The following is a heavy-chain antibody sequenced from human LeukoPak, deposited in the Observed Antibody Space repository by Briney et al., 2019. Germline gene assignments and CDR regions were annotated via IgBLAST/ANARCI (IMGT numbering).Heavy chain of an antibody. CDR2: ISSSSSYI. D-gene: IGHD4-17*01. Sequence: GGSLRLSCAASGFTFSSYSMNWVRQAPGKGLEWVSSISSSSSYIYYADSVKGRFTISRDNAKNSLYLQMNSLRAEDTAVYYCARGKSNYGDYVDYWGQGTLVTVSS. J-gene: IGHJ4*02. CDR3: ARGKSNYGDYVDY. CDR1: GFTFSSYS. V-gene: IGHV3-21*01.